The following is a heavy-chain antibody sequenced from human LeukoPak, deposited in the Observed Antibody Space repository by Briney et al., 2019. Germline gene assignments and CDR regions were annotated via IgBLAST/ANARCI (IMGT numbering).Heavy chain of an antibody. V-gene: IGHV4-39*01. D-gene: IGHD4-23*01. CDR2: IHFRGNT. Sequence: SETLSLTCTVSGDSIDSGNYYWGWSRQPPGQGLEWIVNIHFRGNTYYNPSLKSRLGLSLDTSTNRFSLTMTSATAADSAVYYCARHVPVIPTTKRYFYMDVWGKGTTVTVSS. CDR3: ARHVPVIPTTKRYFYMDV. J-gene: IGHJ6*03. CDR1: GDSIDSGNYY.